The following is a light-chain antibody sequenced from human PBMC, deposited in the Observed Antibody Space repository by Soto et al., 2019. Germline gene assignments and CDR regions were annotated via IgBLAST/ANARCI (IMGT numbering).Light chain of an antibody. CDR2: DAS. Sequence: DIQMTQSPSTLSASVGDSVTITCRASQRIGRWLAWYQQKPGKAPKLLIYDASTLQSGVPSRFSGSGSGTEFTLNITSLQADDFATDYCQQYNHYSSNTVGRGTKLEI. CDR3: QQYNHYSSNT. CDR1: QRIGRW. J-gene: IGKJ2*01. V-gene: IGKV1-5*01.